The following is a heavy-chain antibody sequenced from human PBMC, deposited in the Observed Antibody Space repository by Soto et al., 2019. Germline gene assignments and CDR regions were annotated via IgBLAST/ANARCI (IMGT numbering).Heavy chain of an antibody. CDR3: VREQQRNDY. V-gene: IGHV1-18*04. Sequence: QVQLVQSGPEVKKPGASVKVSCKASGYSFTSYGVSWVRQAPGQGLEWMGWISANSGNTDYAQQFRGRVTMTTETSTSTAYMDLRSLRSDDTAVYYCVREQQRNDYWGQGTLVTVSS. J-gene: IGHJ4*02. D-gene: IGHD6-13*01. CDR2: ISANSGNT. CDR1: GYSFTSYG.